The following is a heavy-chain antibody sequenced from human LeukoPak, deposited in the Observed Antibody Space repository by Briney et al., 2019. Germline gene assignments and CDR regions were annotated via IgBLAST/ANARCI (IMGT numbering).Heavy chain of an antibody. CDR2: INHSGST. D-gene: IGHD2-15*01. CDR3: ARVYRINWFDP. V-gene: IGHV4-34*01. CDR1: GGSFSGYY. Sequence: PSETLSLTCAVYGGSFSGYYWSWIRQPPGKGLEWIGEINHSGSTNYNPSLKSRVTISVDRSKNQFSLKLSSVTAADTAVYYCARVYRINWFDPWGQGTLVTVSS. J-gene: IGHJ5*02.